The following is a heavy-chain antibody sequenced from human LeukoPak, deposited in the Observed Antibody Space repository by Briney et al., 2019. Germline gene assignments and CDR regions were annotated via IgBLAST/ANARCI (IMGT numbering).Heavy chain of an antibody. CDR1: GFTFSSYW. CDR3: AREVVTAIPHEPPLDY. Sequence: PGGSLRLSCAASGFTFSSYWMSWVRQAPGKGLEWVANIKQDGSEKYYVDSVKGRFTISRDNAKNSLYLQMNSLRAEDTAVYYCAREVVTAIPHEPPLDYWGQGTLVTVSS. V-gene: IGHV3-7*01. D-gene: IGHD2-21*02. CDR2: IKQDGSEK. J-gene: IGHJ4*02.